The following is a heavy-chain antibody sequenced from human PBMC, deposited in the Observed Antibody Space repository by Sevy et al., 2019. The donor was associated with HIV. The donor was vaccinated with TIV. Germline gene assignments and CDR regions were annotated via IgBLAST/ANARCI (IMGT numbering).Heavy chain of an antibody. V-gene: IGHV3-7*01. CDR2: IRQDGNEI. CDR3: ARRYFDL. Sequence: GESLKISCAASGFTFDTYWMQWVRQAPGKGLEWVANIRQDGNEIYYADSVKGRFTISRDNAKESLYLQMTNLRVEDTAFYYCARRYFDLWGQGTLVTVSS. CDR1: GFTFDTYW. J-gene: IGHJ4*02.